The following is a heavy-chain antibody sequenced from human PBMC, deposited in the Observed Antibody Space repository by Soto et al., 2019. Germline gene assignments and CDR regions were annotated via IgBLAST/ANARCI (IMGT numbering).Heavy chain of an antibody. V-gene: IGHV3-30-3*01. Sequence: QVQLVESGGGVVQPGRSLRLSCAASGFTFSNYAIHWVRQAPGKGLEWVAFISYDGSNKYYADSVKGRFTISRDNSKNTLYLQMNSVRAEDTAVYYCARELCSGGSCYYSREYGMDVWGQGTTVTVSS. J-gene: IGHJ6*02. CDR1: GFTFSNYA. CDR3: ARELCSGGSCYYSREYGMDV. D-gene: IGHD2-15*01. CDR2: ISYDGSNK.